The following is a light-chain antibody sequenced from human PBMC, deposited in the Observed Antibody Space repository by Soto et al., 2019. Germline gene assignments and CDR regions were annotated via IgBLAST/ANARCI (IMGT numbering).Light chain of an antibody. CDR1: SSNIGAGYD. J-gene: IGLJ2*01. V-gene: IGLV1-40*01. Sequence: QAVVTQPPSVSGAPGQRVTISFTGSSSNIGAGYDVHWYQHLPGTAPKLLVHGNNDRPSGVPDRFSASKSDTSASLAITGLHVEDEADYYCQSFDSRLSGWVFGGGTKVTVL. CDR3: QSFDSRLSGWV. CDR2: GNN.